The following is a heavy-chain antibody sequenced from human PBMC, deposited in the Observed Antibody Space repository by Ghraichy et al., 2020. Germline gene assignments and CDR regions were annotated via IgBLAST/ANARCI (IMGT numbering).Heavy chain of an antibody. CDR3: TTDSYYYYGMDV. CDR1: GFTFSNAW. J-gene: IGHJ6*02. Sequence: GGSLRLSCAASGFTFSNAWMSWVRQAPGKGLEWVGRIKSKTDGGTTDYAAPVKGRFTISRDDSKNTLYLQMNSLKTEDTAVYYCTTDSYYYYGMDVWGQGTTVTVSS. V-gene: IGHV3-15*01. CDR2: IKSKTDGGTT.